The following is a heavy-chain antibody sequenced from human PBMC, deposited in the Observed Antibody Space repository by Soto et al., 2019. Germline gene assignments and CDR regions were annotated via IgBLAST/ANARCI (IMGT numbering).Heavy chain of an antibody. V-gene: IGHV4-31*03. J-gene: IGHJ5*02. CDR2: IYYSGST. CDR1: CGSISSGGYY. CDR3: ARERKAYGSGSEFDP. Sequence: KASETLSLTCTVSCGSISSGGYYWSWIRQHPGKGLEWIGYIYYSGSTYYNPSLKSRVTVSVDTSKSQFSLKLSSVTAADTAVYYCARERKAYGSGSEFDPWGQGTLVTVSS. D-gene: IGHD3-10*01.